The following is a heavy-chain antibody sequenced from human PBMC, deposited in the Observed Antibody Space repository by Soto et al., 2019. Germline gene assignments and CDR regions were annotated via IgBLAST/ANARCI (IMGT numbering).Heavy chain of an antibody. J-gene: IGHJ4*02. V-gene: IGHV3-21*01. CDR3: ARSKATGDCYPY. CDR1: GFTFSSYS. CDR2: ISSSSSYI. D-gene: IGHD2-21*01. Sequence: GGSLRLSCAASGFTFSSYSMNWVRQAPGKGLEWVSSISSSSSYIYYADSVKGRFTISRDNAKNSLYLQMNSLRAEDTAVYYCARSKATGDCYPYWGQGTLVTVSS.